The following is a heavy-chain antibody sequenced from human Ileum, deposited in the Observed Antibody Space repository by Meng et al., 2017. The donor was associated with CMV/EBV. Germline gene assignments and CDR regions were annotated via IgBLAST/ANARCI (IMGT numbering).Heavy chain of an antibody. CDR1: GGSVRRSSYF. CDR3: ARDHICRYCSSTSCYTCSYYYYGMDV. D-gene: IGHD2-2*02. J-gene: IGHJ6*02. Sequence: PESLSLTCTVSGGSVRRSSYFLGCIRQPPGKGLEWIGSISYSASNCYNPSPKSRVSSSVYTPMNQFSLMLSSVTAADTAVYYCARDHICRYCSSTSCYTCSYYYYGMDVWGQGTTVTVSS. CDR2: ISYSASN. V-gene: IGHV4-39*07.